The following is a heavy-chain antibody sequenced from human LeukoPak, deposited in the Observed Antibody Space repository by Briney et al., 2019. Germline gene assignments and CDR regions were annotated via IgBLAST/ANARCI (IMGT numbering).Heavy chain of an antibody. CDR2: INQDGSEK. V-gene: IGHV3-7*04. D-gene: IGHD3-3*01. CDR1: GFTFSSYW. J-gene: IGHJ4*02. CDR3: VRDLRGDEIDLYYDFWSGYYSGADY. Sequence: GGSLRLSCAASGFTFSSYWMSWVRQAPGKGLESVANINQDGSEKYYVDSVKGRFTISRDNAKNSLYLQMNSLRAEDTAVYYCVRDLRGDEIDLYYDFWSGYYSGADYWGQGTLVTVSS.